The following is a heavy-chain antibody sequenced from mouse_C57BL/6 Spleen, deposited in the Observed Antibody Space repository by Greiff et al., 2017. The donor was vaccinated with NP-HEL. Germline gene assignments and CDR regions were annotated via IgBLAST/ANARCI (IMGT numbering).Heavy chain of an antibody. J-gene: IGHJ3*01. D-gene: IGHD1-1*01. Sequence: QVQLQQPGAELVRPGTSVKLSCKASGYTFTSYWMHWVKQRPGQGLEWIGVIDPSDSYTNYNQKFKGKATLTVDTSSSTAYMQLSSLTSEDSAVYYCARPLYYYGSSPWFAYWGQGTLVTVSA. CDR1: GYTFTSYW. V-gene: IGHV1-59*01. CDR3: ARPLYYYGSSPWFAY. CDR2: IDPSDSYT.